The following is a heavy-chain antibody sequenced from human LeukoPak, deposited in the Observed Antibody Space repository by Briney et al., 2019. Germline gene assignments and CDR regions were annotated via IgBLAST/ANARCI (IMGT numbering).Heavy chain of an antibody. CDR3: ARGADDSSGYYYCWFPDY. V-gene: IGHV4-39*07. CDR2: IYYSGST. J-gene: IGHJ4*02. CDR1: GGSISSSSYY. D-gene: IGHD3-22*01. Sequence: SETLSLTCTVSGGSISSSSYYWGWIRQPPGKGLEWIGSIYYSGSTYYNPSLKSRVTISVDTSKNQFSLKLSSVTAADTAVYYCARGADDSSGYYYCWFPDYWGQGTLVTVSS.